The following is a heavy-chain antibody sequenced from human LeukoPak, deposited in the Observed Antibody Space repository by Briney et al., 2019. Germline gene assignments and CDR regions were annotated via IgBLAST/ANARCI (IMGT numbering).Heavy chain of an antibody. CDR3: ARVSGSSSWSRPFDP. V-gene: IGHV4-61*02. D-gene: IGHD6-13*01. CDR1: GGSITSSSYY. Sequence: SETLSLTCTVSGGSITSSSYYWSWIRQPAGKGLEWIGRIYTSGSTNYNPSLKSRVTMSVDTSKNQFSLKLSSVTAADTAVYYCARVSGSSSWSRPFDPWGQGTLVTVSS. CDR2: IYTSGST. J-gene: IGHJ5*02.